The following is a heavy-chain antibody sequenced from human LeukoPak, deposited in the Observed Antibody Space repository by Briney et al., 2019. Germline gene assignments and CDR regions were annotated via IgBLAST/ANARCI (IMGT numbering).Heavy chain of an antibody. V-gene: IGHV1-46*01. D-gene: IGHD6-13*01. CDR1: GYTFTSYY. J-gene: IGHJ4*02. CDR3: ARGGQRSSWSRGYFDY. CDR2: INPSGGST. Sequence: GASVKVSCKASGYTFTSYYMHWVRQAPGQGLEWMGIINPSGGSTSYAQRFQGRVTMTRDTSTSTVYMELSSLRSEDTAVYYCARGGQRSSWSRGYFDYWGQGTLVTVSS.